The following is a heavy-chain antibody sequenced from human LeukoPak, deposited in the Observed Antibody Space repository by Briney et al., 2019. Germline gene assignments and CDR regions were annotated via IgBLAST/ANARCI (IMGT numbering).Heavy chain of an antibody. V-gene: IGHV3-7*01. Sequence: GGSLRLSCEASGFTFSSFHMSWVRQAPGKGLEWVANIKQDGSEKYYVDSVKGRFTISRDNAKNSLYLHMNSLRAEDTAVYYCARICSGEAFDIWGHGTMVTVSS. J-gene: IGHJ3*02. CDR1: GFTFSSFH. CDR2: IKQDGSEK. D-gene: IGHD3-10*01. CDR3: ARICSGEAFDI.